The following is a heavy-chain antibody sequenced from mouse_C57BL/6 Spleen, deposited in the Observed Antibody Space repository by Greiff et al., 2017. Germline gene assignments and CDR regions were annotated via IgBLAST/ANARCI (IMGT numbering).Heavy chain of an antibody. V-gene: IGHV3-6*01. CDR3: ARGAFHFDY. CDR2: ISYDGSN. D-gene: IGHD3-1*01. J-gene: IGHJ2*01. CDR1: GYSITSGYY. Sequence: ESGPGLVKPSQSLSLTCSVTGYSITSGYYWNWIRQFPGNKLEWMGYISYDGSNNYNPSLKNRISITRDTSKNQFFLKLNSVTTEDTATYYCARGAFHFDYWGQGTTLTVSS.